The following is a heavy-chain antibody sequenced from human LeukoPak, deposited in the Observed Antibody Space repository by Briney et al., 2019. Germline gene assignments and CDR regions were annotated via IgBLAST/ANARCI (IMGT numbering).Heavy chain of an antibody. CDR1: GDSISRSTYY. Sequence: SETLSLTCTVSGDSISRSTYYWAWIRQPPGKGLEWIGSVYYGRSPYFNPSLESRATISVDTSKNHFSLKMSSVTAADTAVYYCARGPRFLEWAYFDYWGQGTLVTVSS. CDR3: ARGPRFLEWAYFDY. V-gene: IGHV4-39*02. D-gene: IGHD3-3*01. CDR2: VYYGRSP. J-gene: IGHJ4*02.